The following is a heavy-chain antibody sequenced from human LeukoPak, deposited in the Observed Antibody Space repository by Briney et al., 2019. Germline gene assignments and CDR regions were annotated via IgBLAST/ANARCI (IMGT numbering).Heavy chain of an antibody. CDR3: ARLEPGWSSSSGPHFDY. CDR1: GYTFTSYG. CDR2: ISAYNGNT. V-gene: IGHV1-18*01. D-gene: IGHD6-6*01. Sequence: GASVKVSCKASGYTFTSYGISWVRQAPGQGLEWMGWISAYNGNTNYAQKLQGRVTVTTDTSTSTAYMELRSLRSDDTAVYYCARLEPGWSSSSGPHFDYWGQGTLVTVSS. J-gene: IGHJ4*02.